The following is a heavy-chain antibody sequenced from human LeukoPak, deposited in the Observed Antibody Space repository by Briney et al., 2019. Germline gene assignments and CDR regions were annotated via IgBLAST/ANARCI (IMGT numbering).Heavy chain of an antibody. CDR3: ARTSGSYSDNWFDP. V-gene: IGHV3-48*04. J-gene: IGHJ5*02. Sequence: GGSLRLSCAASGFTFSSYSMNWVRQAPGKGLEWVSYISSSGSTIYYADSVKGRFTISRDNAKNSLYLQMNSLRAEDTAVYYCARTSGSYSDNWFDPWGQGTLVTVSS. CDR2: ISSSGSTI. D-gene: IGHD1-26*01. CDR1: GFTFSSYS.